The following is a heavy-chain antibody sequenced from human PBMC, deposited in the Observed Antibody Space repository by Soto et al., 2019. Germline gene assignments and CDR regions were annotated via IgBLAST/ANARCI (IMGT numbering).Heavy chain of an antibody. CDR3: ARHVWYGGSSYGMDV. J-gene: IGHJ6*02. CDR1: GYSFTSYW. CDR2: IDPSGSYT. V-gene: IGHV5-10-1*01. Sequence: PXESLKISFKGFGYSFTSYWISWVRQIPGKGLEWMGRIDPSGSYTNYSPSFQGHVTISADKSISTAYLQWSSLKASDTAMYYCARHVWYGGSSYGMDVWGQGTTVTVSS. D-gene: IGHD1-26*01.